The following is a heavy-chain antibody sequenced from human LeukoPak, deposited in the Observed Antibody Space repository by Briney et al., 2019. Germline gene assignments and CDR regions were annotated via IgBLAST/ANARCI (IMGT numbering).Heavy chain of an antibody. J-gene: IGHJ1*01. CDR2: IYYSGTT. Sequence: PSETLSLTCTVSGGSISSSSYYWGWIRQPPGKGLEWIGNIYYSGTTSYNLSLKSRVIISVDTSRNQFSLQLRSVTAADTAVYYCARHIGGSTRWGYFQHWGQGTLVTVSS. D-gene: IGHD4-23*01. CDR1: GGSISSSSYY. CDR3: ARHIGGSTRWGYFQH. V-gene: IGHV4-39*01.